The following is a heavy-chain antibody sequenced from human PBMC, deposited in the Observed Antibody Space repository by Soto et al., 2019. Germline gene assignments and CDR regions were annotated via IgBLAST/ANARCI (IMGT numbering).Heavy chain of an antibody. D-gene: IGHD4-17*01. CDR2: IYYIENT. CDR1: GGSISSSSNH. V-gene: IGHV4-39*01. CDR3: ATHPPYGPLDH. J-gene: IGHJ4*02. Sequence: QLQLQESGPGLVKPSETLSLTCTVSGGSISSSSNHWGWIRQPPGKGLEWIGNIYYIENTYYNPSLKSRVTISVDTCKNQFSLRLTSVTAADTAVYYCATHPPYGPLDHWGQGTLVTVSS.